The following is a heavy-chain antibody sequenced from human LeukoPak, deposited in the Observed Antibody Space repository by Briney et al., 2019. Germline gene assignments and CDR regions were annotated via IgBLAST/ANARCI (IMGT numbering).Heavy chain of an antibody. D-gene: IGHD3-10*01. J-gene: IGHJ4*02. CDR1: GGSISSYY. Sequence: PSETLSLTCTVSGGSISSYYWSWIRQPPGKGLEWIGYIYYSGSTNYNPSLKSRVTISVDTSKNQFSLKLNSVTAADSAIYYCARDIGSGSYYPDYWGQGTLVTVSS. CDR2: IYYSGST. V-gene: IGHV4-59*01. CDR3: ARDIGSGSYYPDY.